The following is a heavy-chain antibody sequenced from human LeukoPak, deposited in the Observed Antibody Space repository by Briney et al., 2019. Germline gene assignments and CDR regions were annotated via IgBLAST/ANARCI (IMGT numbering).Heavy chain of an antibody. Sequence: GGSLRLSCAASGFIFSRYWMHWVRQAPGKGLVWVSRMNTDGSRTDYADSVKGRFTISRDNAKNTLYLQMNSLGAEDTAVYYCVSDFTGRDEYWGQGTLVTVSS. CDR1: GFIFSRYW. V-gene: IGHV3-74*01. J-gene: IGHJ4*02. CDR2: MNTDGSRT. CDR3: VSDFTGRDEY. D-gene: IGHD2-8*02.